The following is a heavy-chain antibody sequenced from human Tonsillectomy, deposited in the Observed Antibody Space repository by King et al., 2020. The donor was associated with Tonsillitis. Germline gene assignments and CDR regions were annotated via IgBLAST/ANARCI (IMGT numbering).Heavy chain of an antibody. J-gene: IGHJ4*02. Sequence: QMQESGSGLVKPSQTLSLTCAVSGDSISSGGYSWSWIRQPPAKGLEWMGYIYHSGTTYYNPSLKSRVTISVDRSKNQFSLKLSSVTAADTALYYCARSVMIDYCDYWGQGTLVTVSS. CDR3: ARSVMIDYCDY. V-gene: IGHV4-30-2*01. D-gene: IGHD3-22*01. CDR2: IYHSGTT. CDR1: GDSISSGGYS.